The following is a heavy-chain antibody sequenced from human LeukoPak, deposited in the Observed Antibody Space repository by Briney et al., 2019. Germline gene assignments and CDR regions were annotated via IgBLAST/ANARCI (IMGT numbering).Heavy chain of an antibody. CDR2: IIPIFGTA. CDR1: GGTFSSYA. Sequence: SVKVSCEASGGTFSSYAISWVRQAPGQGLEWMGGIIPIFGTANYAQKFQGRVTITADESTSTAYMELSSLRSEDTAVYYCARRAYDSSGYYSDYFDYWGQGTLVTVSS. V-gene: IGHV1-69*13. CDR3: ARRAYDSSGYYSDYFDY. D-gene: IGHD3-22*01. J-gene: IGHJ4*02.